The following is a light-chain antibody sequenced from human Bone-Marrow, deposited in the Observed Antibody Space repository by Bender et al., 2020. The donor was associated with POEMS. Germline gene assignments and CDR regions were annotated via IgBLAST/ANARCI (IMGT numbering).Light chain of an antibody. Sequence: SYVLTQPPSVSVAPGQTAKITCGGNNIGSRSVHWYQQRPGQAPLLVVYDDSDRPSGIPERFSGSNSGNTATLTISRVEAGDEADYYCQVWDSRNDHRGVVFGGGTKLTVL. V-gene: IGLV3-21*02. CDR2: DDS. J-gene: IGLJ2*01. CDR1: NIGSRS. CDR3: QVWDSRNDHRGVV.